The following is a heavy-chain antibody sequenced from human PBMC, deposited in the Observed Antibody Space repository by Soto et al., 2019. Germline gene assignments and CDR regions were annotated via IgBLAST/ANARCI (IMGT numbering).Heavy chain of an antibody. V-gene: IGHV1-18*01. CDR2: ISAYNGNT. Sequence: ASVKVSCKASGYTFTSYGISWVRQAPGQGLEWMGWISAYNGNTNYAQKLQGRVTMTTDTSTSTAYMELRSLRSDDTAVYYCARDGLLDIVVVPAAIDYWGQGTLVTVSS. D-gene: IGHD2-2*01. CDR3: ARDGLLDIVVVPAAIDY. CDR1: GYTFTSYG. J-gene: IGHJ4*02.